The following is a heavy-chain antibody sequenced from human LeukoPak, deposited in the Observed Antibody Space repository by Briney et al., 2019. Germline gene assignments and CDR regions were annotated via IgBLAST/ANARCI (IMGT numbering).Heavy chain of an antibody. D-gene: IGHD3-9*01. Sequence: GASVKVSCKASGYTFTSYDINWVRQATGQGLEWMGWMNPNSGNTGYAQKFQGRVTMTRNTSISTAYMELSSLRSEDTAVYYCARGIRYFDWAIRSYYYYYMDVWGKGTTATVSS. V-gene: IGHV1-8*01. CDR2: MNPNSGNT. CDR1: GYTFTSYD. J-gene: IGHJ6*03. CDR3: ARGIRYFDWAIRSYYYYYMDV.